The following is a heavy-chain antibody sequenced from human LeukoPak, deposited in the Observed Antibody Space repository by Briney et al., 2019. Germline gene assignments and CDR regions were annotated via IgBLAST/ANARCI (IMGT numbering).Heavy chain of an antibody. CDR3: ARPLRVTMIRGAAFRASSDFDP. J-gene: IGHJ5*02. D-gene: IGHD3-10*01. CDR2: INPNSGGT. CDR1: GYTFTGNY. V-gene: IGHV1-2*02. Sequence: ASVKVSCKASGYTFTGNYMHWVRQAPGQGLEWMGWINPNSGGTNYAQKFQGRVTMTRDTSISAAYMELSRLRSDDTAVYYCARPLRVTMIRGAAFRASSDFDPWGQGTLVTVSS.